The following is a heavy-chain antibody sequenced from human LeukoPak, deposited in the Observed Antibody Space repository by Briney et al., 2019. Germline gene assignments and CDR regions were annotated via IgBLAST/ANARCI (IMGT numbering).Heavy chain of an antibody. D-gene: IGHD3-3*01. V-gene: IGHV3-48*03. J-gene: IGHJ4*02. Sequence: GGSLTLSCEDSGFTFRSYEMNWVRQAPGKGLEWIAYLSSSGSAFSYADSVKGRFTVARDNAKNSVYLEMNSLRADDTAVYYCARSARLMKGVVEVTALDDWGQGTLVTVSS. CDR3: ARSARLMKGVVEVTALDD. CDR2: LSSSGSAF. CDR1: GFTFRSYE.